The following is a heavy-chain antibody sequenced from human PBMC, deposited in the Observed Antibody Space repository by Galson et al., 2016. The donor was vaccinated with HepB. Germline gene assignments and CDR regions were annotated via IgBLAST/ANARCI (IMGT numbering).Heavy chain of an antibody. D-gene: IGHD6-13*01. J-gene: IGHJ3*02. CDR1: GFTFRNYD. V-gene: IGHV3-13*05. CDR2: IGTAGDP. CDR3: ARRTQQLGAFDI. Sequence: PLRLSCAASGFTFRNYDMHWVRQPPGKGLEWVSAIGTAGDPFYAGSVKGRFTISRENAKNSLSLQMNSLRAGDTAVYYCARRTQQLGAFDIWGQGTVVSVSS.